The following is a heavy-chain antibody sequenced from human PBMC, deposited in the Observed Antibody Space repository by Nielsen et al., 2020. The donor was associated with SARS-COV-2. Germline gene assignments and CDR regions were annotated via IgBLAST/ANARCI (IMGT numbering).Heavy chain of an antibody. V-gene: IGHV7-4-1*02. J-gene: IGHJ6*02. CDR3: ARYDESYGMEV. D-gene: IGHD1-1*01. CDR1: GYTFTNYA. CDR2: INTKTGSP. Sequence: ASVKVSCKASGYTFTNYAINWMRQSPGQGLEWMGWINTKTGSPTYAQGFTGRFVFSLDSSVSTAYLEISSLKAEDTAVFYCARYDESYGMEVWGQGTAVTVSS.